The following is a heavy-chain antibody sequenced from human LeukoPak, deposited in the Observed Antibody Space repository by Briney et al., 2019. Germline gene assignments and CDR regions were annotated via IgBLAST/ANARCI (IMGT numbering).Heavy chain of an antibody. CDR1: GGSIGSYY. D-gene: IGHD1-14*01. J-gene: IGHJ5*02. CDR2: IYTSGST. Sequence: SETLSRTCTVSGGSIGSYYWSWIRQPAGKGLEWIGRIYTSGSTNYNPSLKSRVTMSVDTSKNQFSLKLSSVTAADTAVYYCARDEGILNWFDPWGQGTLVTVSS. CDR3: ARDEGILNWFDP. V-gene: IGHV4-4*07.